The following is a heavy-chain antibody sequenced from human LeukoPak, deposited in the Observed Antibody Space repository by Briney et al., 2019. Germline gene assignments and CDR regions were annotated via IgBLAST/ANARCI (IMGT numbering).Heavy chain of an antibody. D-gene: IGHD4-11*01. CDR3: ARLTTVTKYNWFDP. V-gene: IGHV4-59*01. CDR2: IYYSGST. J-gene: IGHJ5*02. Sequence: SETLSLTCTGSSGSISSYYWSWIRQPPGKGLEWIGYIYYSGSTNYNPSLKSRVTISVDTSKNQFSLKLSSVTAADTAVYYCARLTTVTKYNWFDPWGQGTLVTVSS. CDR1: SGSISSYY.